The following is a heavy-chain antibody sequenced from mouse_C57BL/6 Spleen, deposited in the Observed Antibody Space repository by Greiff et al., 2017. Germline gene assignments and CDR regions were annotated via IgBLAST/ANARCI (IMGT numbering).Heavy chain of an antibody. D-gene: IGHD1-1*01. CDR1: GYTFTIYW. CDR2: IYPGSGST. Sequence: QVQLQQPGAELVKPGASVKMSCKASGYTFTIYWITWVKQRPGQGLEWIGDIYPGSGSTNYNEKFKSKATLTVDTSSSTAYMQLSSLTSEDSAVYYCASDYYGSSYDWYFDVWGTGTTVTVSS. J-gene: IGHJ1*03. CDR3: ASDYYGSSYDWYFDV. V-gene: IGHV1-55*01.